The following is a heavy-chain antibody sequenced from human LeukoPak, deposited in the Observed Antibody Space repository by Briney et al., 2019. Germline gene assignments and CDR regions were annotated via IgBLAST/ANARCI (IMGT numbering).Heavy chain of an antibody. CDR3: ARGEYGLLDY. V-gene: IGHV4-61*01. CDR1: GGSISGGSYY. CDR2: IYYSGST. Sequence: PSETLSLTCTVPGGSISGGSYYWSWIRQPPGKGLEWIGYIYYSGSTKYNLSLKSRVTISVDTSKNQLSLKLSSVTAADTAVYYFARGEYGLLDYWGQGTLVTVSS. D-gene: IGHD2/OR15-2a*01. J-gene: IGHJ4*02.